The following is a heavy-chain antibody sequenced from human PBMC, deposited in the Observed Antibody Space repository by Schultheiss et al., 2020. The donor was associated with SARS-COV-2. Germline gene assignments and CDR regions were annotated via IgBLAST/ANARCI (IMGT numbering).Heavy chain of an antibody. CDR1: GFTFDDYA. CDR2: ISWNSGSI. Sequence: GGSLRLSCAASGFTFDDYAMHWVRQAPGKGLEWVSGISWNSGSIGYADSVKGRFTISRDNAKNSLYLQMNSLRAEDTALYYCAKDIWGSSSYYFDYWGQGTLVTVVS. CDR3: AKDIWGSSSYYFDY. V-gene: IGHV3-9*01. J-gene: IGHJ4*02. D-gene: IGHD6-6*01.